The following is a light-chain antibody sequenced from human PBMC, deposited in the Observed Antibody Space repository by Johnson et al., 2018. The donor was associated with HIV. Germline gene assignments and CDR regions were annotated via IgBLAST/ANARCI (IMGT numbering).Light chain of an antibody. CDR3: GTWDNSLSAGGV. Sequence: QSLLTQPPSVSAAPGQKVTISCSGSSSNIGNNYISWYQQLPGTAPKLLIYENNKRPSGIPDRFPGSKSGTSATLDITGLQTGDEADYYCGTWDNSLSAGGVFGTGTKVTVL. J-gene: IGLJ1*01. CDR1: SSNIGNNY. CDR2: ENN. V-gene: IGLV1-51*02.